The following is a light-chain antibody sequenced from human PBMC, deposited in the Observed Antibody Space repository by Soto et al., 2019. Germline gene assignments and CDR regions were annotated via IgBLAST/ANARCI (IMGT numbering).Light chain of an antibody. CDR1: SSDVGGYNY. V-gene: IGLV2-14*03. Sequence: QSALTQPASVSGSPGQSITISCTGTSSDVGGYNYVSWYQQHPGKAPKFVIYDVTNRPSGVSNRFSGSKSGNTASLTISGLQAEDEADYYCSSYTGSSTVVFGGGTKLTVL. CDR3: SSYTGSSTVV. CDR2: DVT. J-gene: IGLJ2*01.